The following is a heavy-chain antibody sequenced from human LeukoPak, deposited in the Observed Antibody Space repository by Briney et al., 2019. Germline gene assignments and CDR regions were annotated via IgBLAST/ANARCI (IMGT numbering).Heavy chain of an antibody. V-gene: IGHV4-59*01. Sequence: SETLSLTCTVSGGSISNYFSTWIRHPPGKGLEWIGYIYHRGTTNYNPSLKSRVTISVDTSKNQFSLELRSVTTADTAVYYCARGRNDHGGMFFDYWGQGSLVTVSS. D-gene: IGHD4-23*01. CDR3: ARGRNDHGGMFFDY. J-gene: IGHJ4*02. CDR1: GGSISNYF. CDR2: IYHRGTT.